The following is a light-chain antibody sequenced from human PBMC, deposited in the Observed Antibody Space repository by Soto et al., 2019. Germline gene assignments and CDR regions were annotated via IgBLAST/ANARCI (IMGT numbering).Light chain of an antibody. CDR3: QPYNSYSRT. V-gene: IGKV1-5*03. CDR1: ESISNF. CDR2: KAS. Sequence: DIQMTQSPSTLSASVGDRVTITCRASESISNFLAWYQQKPGKAPNLLIYKASSLESGVQSRFSGSGSGTEFTLTIRSLQPDDFATYYCQPYNSYSRTFGQGTKVDIK. J-gene: IGKJ1*01.